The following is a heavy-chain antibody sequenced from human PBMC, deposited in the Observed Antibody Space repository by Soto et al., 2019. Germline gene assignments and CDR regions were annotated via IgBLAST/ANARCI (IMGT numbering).Heavy chain of an antibody. CDR2: IKQDGSEK. J-gene: IGHJ4*02. CDR1: GFTFSSYD. V-gene: IGHV3-7*01. Sequence: GGSLRLSCAASGFTFSSYDMHWVRQATGKGLEWVANIKQDGSEKYYVDSVKGRFTISRDNAKNSLYLQMNSLRAEDTAVYYCARDRGGSYFDYWGQGTLVTVSS. D-gene: IGHD1-26*01. CDR3: ARDRGGSYFDY.